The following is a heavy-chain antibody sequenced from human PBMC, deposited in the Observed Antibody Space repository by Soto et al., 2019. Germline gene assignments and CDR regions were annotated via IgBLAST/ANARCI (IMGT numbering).Heavy chain of an antibody. J-gene: IGHJ6*02. CDR2: IWYDGSNK. CDR3: ARGLTARITIFGVVINYGMDV. CDR1: GGNISSYG. V-gene: IGHV3-33*01. D-gene: IGHD3-3*01. Sequence: VGSMRLSCAASGGNISSYGMHWVRQDPGKGLEWVAVIWYDGSNKYYADSVKGRFTISRDNSKNTLYLQMNSLRAEDTAVYYCARGLTARITIFGVVINYGMDVWGQGTTVTVSS.